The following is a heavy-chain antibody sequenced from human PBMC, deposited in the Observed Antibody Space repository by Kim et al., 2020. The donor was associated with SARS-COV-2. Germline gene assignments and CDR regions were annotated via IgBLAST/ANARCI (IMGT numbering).Heavy chain of an antibody. CDR3: ARGVEDIVVVPAAIHYYYGMDV. D-gene: IGHD2-2*01. CDR1: GFTFSSYA. J-gene: IGHJ6*02. Sequence: GGSLRLSCAASGFTFSSYAMHWVRQAPGKGLEWVAVISYDGSNKYYADSVKGRFTISRDNSKNTLYLQMNSLRAEDTAVYYCARGVEDIVVVPAAIHYYYGMDVWGQGTTVTVSS. V-gene: IGHV3-30*04. CDR2: ISYDGSNK.